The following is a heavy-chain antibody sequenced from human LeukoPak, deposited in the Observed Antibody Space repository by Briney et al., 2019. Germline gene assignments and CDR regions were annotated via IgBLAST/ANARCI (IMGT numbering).Heavy chain of an antibody. CDR2: INHSGST. J-gene: IGHJ4*02. V-gene: IGHV4-34*01. CDR1: GRSLSGYY. CDR3: ARTGETAMDSRGLFDY. Sequence: PSETLSLTCAVYGRSLSGYYWSWIRQPPGKGPEWIGEINHSGSTNYNPSLKSRVSISADTSKNQFSLKLSSVTAADTAVYYCARTGETAMDSRGLFDYWGQGTLVTVSS. D-gene: IGHD5-18*01.